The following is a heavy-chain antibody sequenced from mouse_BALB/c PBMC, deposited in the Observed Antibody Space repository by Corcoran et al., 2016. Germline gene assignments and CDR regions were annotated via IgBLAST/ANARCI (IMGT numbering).Heavy chain of an antibody. J-gene: IGHJ4*01. D-gene: IGHD1-1*01. V-gene: IGHV8-12*01. CDR1: GFSLSTSGMG. CDR2: IYWDDDK. Sequence: QVTLKESGPGILQPSQTLSLTCSFSGFSLSTSGMGVSWIRQPSGKGLEWLAHIYWDDDKRYNPSLKSRLTISKDTSRNQVFLKITSVDTADTATYYCARRVYGSSYPYYAMDYWGQGTSVTVSS. CDR3: ARRVYGSSYPYYAMDY.